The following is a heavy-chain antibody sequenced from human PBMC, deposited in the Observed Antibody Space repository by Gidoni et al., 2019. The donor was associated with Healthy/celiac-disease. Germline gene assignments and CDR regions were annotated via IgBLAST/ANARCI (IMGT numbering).Heavy chain of an antibody. D-gene: IGHD1-26*01. V-gene: IGHV4-39*01. CDR2: IYDSWST. J-gene: IGHJ4*02. CDR3: ARHPEYSGSYLDY. CDR1: GGSISSSRYY. Sequence: QLQLQESGPGLVKPTDTLFRTRTVSGGSISSSRYYWGWIRQPPGKGLEWIGCIYDSWSTYYNPSLKSRVTISVDTSKNQFSLKLSSVTAADTAVYYCARHPEYSGSYLDYWGQGTLVTVSS.